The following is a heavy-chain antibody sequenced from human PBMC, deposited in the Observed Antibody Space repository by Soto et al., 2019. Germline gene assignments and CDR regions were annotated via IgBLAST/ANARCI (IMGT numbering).Heavy chain of an antibody. CDR3: AKDSGYNYGYFRWFDP. D-gene: IGHD5-18*01. V-gene: IGHV4-59*01. J-gene: IGHJ5*02. CDR1: GGSISSYY. CDR2: IFYSGST. Sequence: SETLSLTCTVSGGSISSYYWSWIRQPPGKGLEWIGHIFYSGSTNYNPALKSRVTISVDTSKSQFSLKLSSVTAADTAVYYCAKDSGYNYGYFRWFDPWGQGTLVTVSS.